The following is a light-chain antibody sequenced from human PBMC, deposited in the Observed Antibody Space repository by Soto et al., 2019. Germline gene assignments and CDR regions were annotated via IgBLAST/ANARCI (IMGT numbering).Light chain of an antibody. CDR1: QSISTY. CDR3: QQSYSNPTWT. CDR2: DSS. Sequence: IKLTQSPSSLSASVGDRITITCRASQSISTYLNWYQQKPGEAPTLLVYDSSTLQSGVPSRFSGSGFGAEFTLTVSSLQPEDFATYYCQQSYSNPTWTFGQGTKVDIK. V-gene: IGKV1-39*01. J-gene: IGKJ1*01.